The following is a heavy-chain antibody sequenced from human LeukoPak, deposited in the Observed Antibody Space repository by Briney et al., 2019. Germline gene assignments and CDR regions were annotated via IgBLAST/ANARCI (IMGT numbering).Heavy chain of an antibody. J-gene: IGHJ3*02. CDR1: GGSISTYY. D-gene: IGHD3-22*01. Sequence: SETLSLTCTVSGGSISTYYWNWIRQSPGEGLEWIGYIYYSGSTSYNPSLKSRVTISVDTSKIQFSLKLTSVTAADTAVYYCARGRIGVALTGAFDIWGQGTMVSVSS. CDR3: ARGRIGVALTGAFDI. V-gene: IGHV4-59*01. CDR2: IYYSGST.